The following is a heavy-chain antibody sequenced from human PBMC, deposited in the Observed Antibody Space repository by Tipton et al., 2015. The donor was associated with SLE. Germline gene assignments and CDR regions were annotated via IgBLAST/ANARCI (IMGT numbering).Heavy chain of an antibody. CDR3: ARFQADGSGSYSFGY. V-gene: IGHV4-39*01. CDR2: IFYTGST. D-gene: IGHD3-10*01. CDR1: GGSISSSSYY. J-gene: IGHJ4*02. Sequence: TLSLTCTVSGGSISSSSYYWGWIRQPPGKGLEWIGNIFYTGSTYYNPSLKSRVTISVDTSKKQFSLKLSSVTAADTAVYYCARFQADGSGSYSFGYWGRGTLVAGPS.